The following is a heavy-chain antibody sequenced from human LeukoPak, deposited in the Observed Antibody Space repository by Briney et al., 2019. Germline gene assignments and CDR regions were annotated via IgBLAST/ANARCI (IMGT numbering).Heavy chain of an antibody. CDR2: ISGDGGST. D-gene: IGHD4-17*01. J-gene: IGHJ4*02. CDR1: GFTFDDYA. CDR3: AKDKSDYGDPEDFDY. Sequence: GGSLRLSCAASGFTFDDYAMHWVRRAPGKGLEWVSLISGDGGSTYYADSVKGRFTISRDNSKNSLYLQMNSLRTEDTALYYCAKDKSDYGDPEDFDYWGQGTLVTVSS. V-gene: IGHV3-43*02.